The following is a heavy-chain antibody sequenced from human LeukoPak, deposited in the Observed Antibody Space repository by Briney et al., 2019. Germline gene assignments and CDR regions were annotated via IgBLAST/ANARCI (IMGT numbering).Heavy chain of an antibody. CDR1: GYTFTSYY. CDR2: INPSGGST. CDR3: ARDCSGGSCYSRYFDL. J-gene: IGHJ2*01. Sequence: ASVKVSCKASGYTFTSYYMRWVRQAPGQGLEWMGIINPSGGSTSYAQKFQGRVTMTRDTSTSTVYMELSSLRSEDTAVYYCARDCSGGSCYSRYFDLWGRGTLVTVSS. V-gene: IGHV1-46*01. D-gene: IGHD2-15*01.